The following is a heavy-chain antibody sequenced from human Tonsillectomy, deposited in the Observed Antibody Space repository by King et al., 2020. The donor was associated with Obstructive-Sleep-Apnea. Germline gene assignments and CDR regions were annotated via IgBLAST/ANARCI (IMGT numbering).Heavy chain of an antibody. J-gene: IGHJ3*01. Sequence: VQLVESGGGGVQPGRSLRLSFAASGFTFDTYGMHWVRQAAGKGLEWVAFIKSDGSDQCYTDSVKGRFTISRDNSKNTLYLEMNSLRAEDTAMYYCAKEGYYGDNGFGAFDVWGQGTMVTVSS. CDR2: IKSDGSDQ. CDR1: GFTFDTYG. V-gene: IGHV3-30*02. CDR3: AKEGYYGDNGFGAFDV. D-gene: IGHD4-17*01.